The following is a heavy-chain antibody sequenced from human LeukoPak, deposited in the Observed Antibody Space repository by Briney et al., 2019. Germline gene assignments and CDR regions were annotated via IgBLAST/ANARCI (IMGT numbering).Heavy chain of an antibody. Sequence: GASVKVSCKASGYTFTSYDINWVRQATGQGLEWMGWMNPNSGNTGYAQKFQGRVTMTRNTSISTAYMELSSLRSEDTAVYYCARIRAGGSSWLPDFDYWGQGTLVTVSS. D-gene: IGHD6-13*01. J-gene: IGHJ4*02. CDR3: ARIRAGGSSWLPDFDY. CDR2: MNPNSGNT. V-gene: IGHV1-8*01. CDR1: GYTFTSYD.